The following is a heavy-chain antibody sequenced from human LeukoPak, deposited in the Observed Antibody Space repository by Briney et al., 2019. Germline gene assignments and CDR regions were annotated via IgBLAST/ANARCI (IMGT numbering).Heavy chain of an antibody. CDR1: GYSFTSYW. D-gene: IGHD3-10*01. Sequence: GESLKISCKGSGYSFTSYWIGWVRQMPGKGLEWMGIIYPGDSDTRYSPSFQGQVTISADKSISTVYLQWNSLKASDTAMYYCAFSLGDGSGSSFNWFDSWGQGTLVTVSS. CDR2: IYPGDSDT. CDR3: AFSLGDGSGSSFNWFDS. V-gene: IGHV5-51*01. J-gene: IGHJ5*01.